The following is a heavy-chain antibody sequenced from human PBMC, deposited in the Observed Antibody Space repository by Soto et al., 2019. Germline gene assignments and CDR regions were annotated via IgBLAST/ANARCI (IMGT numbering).Heavy chain of an antibody. V-gene: IGHV4-59*08. CDR1: GDSISPYY. J-gene: IGHJ4*02. D-gene: IGHD4-17*01. Sequence: QVQLQESGPGLVKPSETLSLTCTVSGDSISPYYWSWIRQPPGKGLEWIGFIYSFGSTNYNASLESRVSMSVDTSKNQVSLKLTSVTAADTAVYYCARHKSTVSLLDHWGQGMLVTVSS. CDR2: IYSFGST. CDR3: ARHKSTVSLLDH.